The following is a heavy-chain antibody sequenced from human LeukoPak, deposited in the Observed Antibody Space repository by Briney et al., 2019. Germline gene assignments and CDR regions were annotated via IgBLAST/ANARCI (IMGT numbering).Heavy chain of an antibody. CDR3: TTGGYCSSTSCYYYMDV. J-gene: IGHJ6*03. CDR2: IKSNADGGTP. D-gene: IGHD2-2*01. V-gene: IGHV3-15*01. Sequence: GGSLRLSCAASGFSFMNAWMIWVRQAPGKGLEWVGRIKSNADGGTPDYAAPARGRFTISRDDSKNTLYLQMNSLKTEDTAVYYCTTGGYCSSTSCYYYMDVWGKGTTVTVSS. CDR1: GFSFMNAW.